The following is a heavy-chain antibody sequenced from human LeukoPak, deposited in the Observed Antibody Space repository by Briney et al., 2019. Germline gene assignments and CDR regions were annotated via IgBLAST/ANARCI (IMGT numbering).Heavy chain of an antibody. D-gene: IGHD3-10*01. CDR1: GGSISSYY. J-gene: IGHJ4*02. CDR2: IYYTGST. V-gene: IGHV4-59*01. CDR3: ARDRYYYVSGSYRLFDY. Sequence: SETLSLTCTVSGGSISSYYWSWIRKPPGKGLEWVVYIYYTGSTNYNPSLKSRVTISVDTSKNQFSLKLSSVTAADTAVYYCARDRYYYVSGSYRLFDYWGQGTLVTVSS.